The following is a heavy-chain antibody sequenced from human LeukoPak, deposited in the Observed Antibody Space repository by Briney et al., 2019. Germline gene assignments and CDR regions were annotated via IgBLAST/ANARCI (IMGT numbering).Heavy chain of an antibody. J-gene: IGHJ6*02. V-gene: IGHV3-74*01. CDR2: INSDGSST. Sequence: GGSLRLSCAASGFTFCSYWMHWVRQAPGKGLVWVSRINSDGSSTSYADSVKGRFTISRDNAKNTLYLQMNSLRAEDTAVYYCARYFGDPQGMDVWGQGTTVTVSS. CDR1: GFTFCSYW. D-gene: IGHD3-10*01. CDR3: ARYFGDPQGMDV.